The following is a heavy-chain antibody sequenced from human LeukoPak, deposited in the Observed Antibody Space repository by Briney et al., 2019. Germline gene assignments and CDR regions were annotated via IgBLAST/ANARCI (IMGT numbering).Heavy chain of an antibody. D-gene: IGHD3-22*01. J-gene: IGHJ3*02. CDR2: INHSGST. V-gene: IGHV4-34*01. CDR1: GGSFSGYY. Sequence: SETLSLTCAVYGGSFSGYYWSWIRQPPGKGLEWIGEINHSGSTNYNPSLKSRVTISVDTSKNQFSLKLSSVTAADTAVYYCAREVEYYDSSGYRPHAFDIWGQGTLVTVSS. CDR3: AREVEYYDSSGYRPHAFDI.